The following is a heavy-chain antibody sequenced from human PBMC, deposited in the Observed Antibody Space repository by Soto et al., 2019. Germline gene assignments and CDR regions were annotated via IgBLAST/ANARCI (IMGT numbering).Heavy chain of an antibody. V-gene: IGHV1-8*01. D-gene: IGHD3-10*01. CDR3: ARGRASGSYYLLDY. CDR2: INPNSGNI. CDR1: GDTFTTYD. Sequence: ASVKVSCKASGDTFTTYDINWVRQATGHGLEWMGWINPNSGNIGYTQRFQGRVTMTRDTAIRTAYMEVSSLRSDDTAVYYCARGRASGSYYLLDYWGQGTLVTVSS. J-gene: IGHJ4*02.